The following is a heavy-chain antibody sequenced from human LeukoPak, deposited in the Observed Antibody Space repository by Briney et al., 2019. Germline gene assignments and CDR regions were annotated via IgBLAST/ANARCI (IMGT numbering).Heavy chain of an antibody. Sequence: ASVKVSCKASGDSFTGYYMHWVRQAPGQGLEWMGWINPNSGGTNYEQKFQGRVTMTRDTSISTAYMELSRLTSADTAVYYCARAGYTGFDLGYWGQGTLVTVSS. CDR2: INPNSGGT. D-gene: IGHD5-12*01. V-gene: IGHV1-2*02. J-gene: IGHJ4*02. CDR3: ARAGYTGFDLGY. CDR1: GDSFTGYY.